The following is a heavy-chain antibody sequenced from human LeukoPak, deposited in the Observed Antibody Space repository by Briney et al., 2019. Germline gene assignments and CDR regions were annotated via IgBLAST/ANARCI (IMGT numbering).Heavy chain of an antibody. Sequence: ASVKVSCKASGYTFTDYSMHWVRQAPGQGLEWMGWISAYNGNTNYAQKLQGRVTMTTDTSTSTAYMELRSLRSDDTAVYYCASDWGSSLDYWGQGTLVTVSS. D-gene: IGHD7-27*01. CDR1: GYTFTDYS. CDR2: ISAYNGNT. V-gene: IGHV1-18*04. J-gene: IGHJ4*02. CDR3: ASDWGSSLDY.